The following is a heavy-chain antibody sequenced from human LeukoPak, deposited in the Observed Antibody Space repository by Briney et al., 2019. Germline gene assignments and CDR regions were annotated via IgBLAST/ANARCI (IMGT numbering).Heavy chain of an antibody. V-gene: IGHV1-2*02. CDR2: IKSNSGDT. CDR1: GYTFTGYY. CDR3: ARGGVGNFDL. D-gene: IGHD1-26*01. Sequence: ASVKVSCKASGYTFTGYYLHWVRQAPGQGLEWKGWIKSNSGDTNYAQKFEGRVTMTRDTSISTAYMELSSLRSDDTAVYYCARGGVGNFDLWGQGTLVTVSS. J-gene: IGHJ4*02.